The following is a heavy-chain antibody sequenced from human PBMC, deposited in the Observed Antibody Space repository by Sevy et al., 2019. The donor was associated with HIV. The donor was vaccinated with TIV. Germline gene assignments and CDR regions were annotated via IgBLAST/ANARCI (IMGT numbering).Heavy chain of an antibody. CDR2: ISATGGST. Sequence: GGSLRLSCAASGFTLGSYTMNWVRQAPGEGLEWVASISATGGSTYYADSVKGRFTISRDVSKGLLYLQMNSLTAEDTAIFYCARMIEGVQWLAYYFDYWGQGTLVTVSS. CDR3: ARMIEGVQWLAYYFDY. D-gene: IGHD6-19*01. CDR1: GFTLGSYT. J-gene: IGHJ4*02. V-gene: IGHV3-23*01.